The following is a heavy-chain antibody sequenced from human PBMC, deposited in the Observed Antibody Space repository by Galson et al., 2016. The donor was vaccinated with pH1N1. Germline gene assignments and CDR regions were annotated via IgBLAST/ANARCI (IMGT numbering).Heavy chain of an antibody. CDR2: MRPNTGQT. CDR1: GYPFSSHD. Sequence: SVKVSCKVSGYPFSSHDINWVRQAPGQGLEWIGWMRPNTGQTGSAQKFQGRVTITGDTSISTAYMELSSLRFDDTAVYYCARGNRLWGYSGWSWGQGTLVTVSS. J-gene: IGHJ5*02. CDR3: ARGNRLWGYSGWS. D-gene: IGHD1-26*01. V-gene: IGHV1-8*03.